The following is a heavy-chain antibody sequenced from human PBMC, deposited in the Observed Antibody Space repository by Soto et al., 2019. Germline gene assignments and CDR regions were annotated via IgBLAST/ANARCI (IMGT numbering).Heavy chain of an antibody. Sequence: GGSLRLSCAASGFTVSSNYMSWVRQAPGKGLEWVSVIYSGGSTYYADSVKGRFTISRDNSKNTLYLQMNSLRAEDTAVYYCARGPPSIAVAENWFDPWGQGTLVTVSS. D-gene: IGHD6-19*01. CDR2: IYSGGST. J-gene: IGHJ5*02. CDR3: ARGPPSIAVAENWFDP. V-gene: IGHV3-53*01. CDR1: GFTVSSNY.